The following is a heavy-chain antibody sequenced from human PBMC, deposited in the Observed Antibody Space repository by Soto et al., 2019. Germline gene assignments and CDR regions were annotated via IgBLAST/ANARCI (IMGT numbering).Heavy chain of an antibody. CDR2: ISAYNGNT. D-gene: IGHD2-2*01. Sequence: ASVQXSCKASGYTFTSYGISWVRQAAAQGLAWMGWISAYNGNTKDAQKLQGRVTMTTDTSTSTAYMELRSLRSDDTAVYYCARVAIDGPAHPNCSSTSSLRKDYMDGWGKGTTVTVSS. CDR1: GYTFTSYG. CDR3: ARVAIDGPAHPNCSSTSSLRKDYMDG. J-gene: IGHJ6*03. V-gene: IGHV1-18*01.